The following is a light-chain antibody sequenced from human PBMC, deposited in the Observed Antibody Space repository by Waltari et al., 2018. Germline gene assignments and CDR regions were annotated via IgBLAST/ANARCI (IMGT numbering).Light chain of an antibody. CDR1: QRVRRK. V-gene: IGKV3-15*01. J-gene: IGKJ1*01. Sequence: EIVLPQSPATLPVSPGERATLFCRASQRVRRKLAWYQQKPGQAPRLLIYGASTRATGIPARFSGSGSGTEFTLTISSLQSEDFAVYYCQQNNNWPPWTFGQGTKVEIK. CDR2: GAS. CDR3: QQNNNWPPWT.